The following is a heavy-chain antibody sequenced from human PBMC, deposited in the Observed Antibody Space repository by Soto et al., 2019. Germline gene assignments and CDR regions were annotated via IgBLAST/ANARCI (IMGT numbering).Heavy chain of an antibody. CDR3: ARTVVTSPYYYYYYMDV. CDR2: MNPNSGNT. V-gene: IGHV1-8*01. D-gene: IGHD4-17*01. Sequence: PSVKVSCKASGYTFTSYDINWVRQATGQGLEWMGWMNPNSGNTGYAQKFQGRVTMTRNTSISTAYMELSSLRSEDTAVYYCARTVVTSPYYYYYYMDVWGQGTTVPVSS. J-gene: IGHJ6*03. CDR1: GYTFTSYD.